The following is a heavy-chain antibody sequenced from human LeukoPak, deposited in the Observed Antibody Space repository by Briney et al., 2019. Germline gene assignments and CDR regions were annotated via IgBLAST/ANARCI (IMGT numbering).Heavy chain of an antibody. J-gene: IGHJ6*03. CDR2: IIPIFGTA. CDR1: GGTFSSYA. Sequence: VKVSCKASGGTFSSYAISWARQAPGQGLEWMGGIIPIFGTANYAQKFQGRVTITTDESTSTAYMELSSLRSEDTAVYYCARSIRGGYYYMDVWGKGTTVTVSS. V-gene: IGHV1-69*13. D-gene: IGHD3-10*01. CDR3: ARSIRGGYYYMDV.